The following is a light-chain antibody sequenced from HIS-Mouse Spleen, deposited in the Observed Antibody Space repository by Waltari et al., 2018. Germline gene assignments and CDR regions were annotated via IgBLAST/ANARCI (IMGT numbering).Light chain of an antibody. CDR2: EVS. CDR3: SSYTSSSTWV. J-gene: IGLJ3*02. Sequence: QSALTQPASVSGSPGQSITIPCTGTSRYVGGYNYVSWYQQHPGKAPKLMIYEVSNRPSGVSNRFSGSKSGNTASLTISGLQAEDEADYYCSSYTSSSTWVFGGGTKLTVL. CDR1: SRYVGGYNY. V-gene: IGLV2-14*01.